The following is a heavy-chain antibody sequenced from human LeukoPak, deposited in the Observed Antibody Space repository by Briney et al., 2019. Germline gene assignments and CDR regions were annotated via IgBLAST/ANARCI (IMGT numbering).Heavy chain of an antibody. D-gene: IGHD5-12*01. CDR1: GFTFSTYG. CDR2: IKQDGSEK. J-gene: IGHJ4*02. CDR3: ARGQYSGYDFFDY. Sequence: PGGTLRLSCEASGFTFSTYGINWVRQAPGKGLEWVANIKQDGSEKYYVDSVKGRFTISRDNAKNSLYLQMNSLRAEDTAVYYCARGQYSGYDFFDYWGQGTLVTVSS. V-gene: IGHV3-7*01.